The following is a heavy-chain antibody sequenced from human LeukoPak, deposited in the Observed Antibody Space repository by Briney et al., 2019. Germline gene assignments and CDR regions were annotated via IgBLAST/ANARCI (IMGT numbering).Heavy chain of an antibody. V-gene: IGHV4-59*01. CDR3: ARGGYDSNYYFYTMDV. Sequence: KSSETLSLTCTISGGSISSYLWSWIRQSPGKGLEWIGCIYSGSTNYNPSLKSRVTISVDTSKNQFSLKLTSVTAADTAIYYGARGGYDSNYYFYTMDVWGQGITVTVSS. CDR2: IYSGST. CDR1: GGSISSYL. D-gene: IGHD5-12*01. J-gene: IGHJ6*02.